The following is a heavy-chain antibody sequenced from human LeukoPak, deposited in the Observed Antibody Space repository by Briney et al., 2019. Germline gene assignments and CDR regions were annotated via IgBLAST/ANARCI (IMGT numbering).Heavy chain of an antibody. CDR2: ISGSGGST. CDR3: AKVPHYDFWSGYYGY. Sequence: PGGSLRLSCAASGFTFSSYAMSWVRQAPGKGLEWVSAISGSGGSTYYADSVKGRFTISRDNSKNTLYLQMNSLRAEDTAVYYCAKVPHYDFWSGYYGYWGQGTLVTVSS. V-gene: IGHV3-23*01. CDR1: GFTFSSYA. J-gene: IGHJ4*02. D-gene: IGHD3-3*01.